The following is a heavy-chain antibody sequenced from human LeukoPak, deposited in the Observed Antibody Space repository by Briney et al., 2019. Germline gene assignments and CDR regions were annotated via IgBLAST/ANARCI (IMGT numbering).Heavy chain of an antibody. CDR1: GGSISSGDYY. D-gene: IGHD3-16*01. J-gene: IGHJ4*02. V-gene: IGHV4-30-4*01. CDR3: ARDSTFSRFDY. CDR2: IYYSGST. Sequence: MSSETLSLTCTVSGGSISSGDYYWSWIRQPPGKGLEWIGYIYYSGSTYYNPSLKSRVTISVDTSKNQFSLKLSSVTAADTAVYYCARDSTFSRFDYWGQGTLVTVSS.